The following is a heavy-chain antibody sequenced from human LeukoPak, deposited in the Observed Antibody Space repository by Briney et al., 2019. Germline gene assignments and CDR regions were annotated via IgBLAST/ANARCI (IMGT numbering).Heavy chain of an antibody. CDR3: ARHRYEGSGVVPDWFDP. V-gene: IGHV5-51*01. J-gene: IGHJ5*02. D-gene: IGHD3-3*01. CDR1: GCIFTSYW. Sequence: RGAALQISCKGSGCIFTSYWIGWVRPLPGKGLEWMGIIYPGDSDTRYSPSFQGQVIITADKSISTAYLQWSSLKASDTAMYYCARHRYEGSGVVPDWFDPWGQGTLVTVSS. CDR2: IYPGDSDT.